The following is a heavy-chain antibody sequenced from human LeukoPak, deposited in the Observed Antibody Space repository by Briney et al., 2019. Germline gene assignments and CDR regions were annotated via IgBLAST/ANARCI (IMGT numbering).Heavy chain of an antibody. CDR1: GFTFSSYW. CDR3: ARGRRVPAAMGNWFDP. V-gene: IGHV3-7*01. J-gene: IGHJ5*02. Sequence: GGSLRLSCTASGFTFSSYWMSWVRQAPGEGLEWVANINQDASEKYYVDSVKGRFTISRDNAKNSLYLQMNSLRAEDTAVYYCARGRRVPAAMGNWFDPWGQGTLVTVPS. CDR2: INQDASEK. D-gene: IGHD2-2*01.